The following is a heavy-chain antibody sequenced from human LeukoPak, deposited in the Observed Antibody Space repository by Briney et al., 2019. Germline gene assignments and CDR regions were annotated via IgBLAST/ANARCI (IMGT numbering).Heavy chain of an antibody. V-gene: IGHV4-59*01. J-gene: IGHJ4*02. Sequence: SETLPLTCTVSGASITAYFWSWIRQSPGKGLEWIAQISYTGNTNYNPSLKSRVTISVDTSKNQFSLRLSSVTAADTAVYYCARDSGSSPTFDYWGQGTLVTVSS. D-gene: IGHD1-26*01. CDR2: ISYTGNT. CDR3: ARDSGSSPTFDY. CDR1: GASITAYF.